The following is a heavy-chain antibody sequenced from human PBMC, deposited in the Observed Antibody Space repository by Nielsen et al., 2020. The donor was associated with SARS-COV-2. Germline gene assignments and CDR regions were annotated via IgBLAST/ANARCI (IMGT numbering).Heavy chain of an antibody. V-gene: IGHV4-59*08. Sequence: SETLSLTCTVSGGSISSYYWSWIRQPPGKGLEWIGYIYYSGSTNYNPSLKSRVTISVDTSKNQFSLKLSSVTAADTAVYYCARAPFGYCSSTSCYSGNNWFDPWGQGTLVTVSS. CDR1: GGSISSYY. J-gene: IGHJ5*02. CDR3: ARAPFGYCSSTSCYSGNNWFDP. D-gene: IGHD2-2*03. CDR2: IYYSGST.